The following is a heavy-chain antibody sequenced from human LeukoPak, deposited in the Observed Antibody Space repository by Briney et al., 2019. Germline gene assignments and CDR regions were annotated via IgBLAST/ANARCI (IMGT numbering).Heavy chain of an antibody. CDR3: ARSPQRNYQLRYGWFDP. CDR1: GYTFTGYY. J-gene: IGHJ5*02. CDR2: INPNSGGT. D-gene: IGHD2-2*02. Sequence: ASVKVSCKASGYTFTGYYMHWVRQAPGQGLEWMGWINPNSGGTNCAQKFQGRVTMTRDTSISTAYMELSRLRSDDTAVYYCARSPQRNYQLRYGWFDPWGQGTLVTVSS. V-gene: IGHV1-2*02.